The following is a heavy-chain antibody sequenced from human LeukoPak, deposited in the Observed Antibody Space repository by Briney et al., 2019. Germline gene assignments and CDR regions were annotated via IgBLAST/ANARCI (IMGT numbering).Heavy chain of an antibody. Sequence: GGSLRLSFAASGFTFNDYAMHWVRQAPGKGLEWVSGISWNSGSIGYADSVKGRFTISRDNAKNSLYLQMNSLRAEDTAVYYCARDLYDSSGYRFDYWGQGTLVTVSS. D-gene: IGHD3-22*01. CDR1: GFTFNDYA. V-gene: IGHV3-9*01. CDR3: ARDLYDSSGYRFDY. CDR2: ISWNSGSI. J-gene: IGHJ4*02.